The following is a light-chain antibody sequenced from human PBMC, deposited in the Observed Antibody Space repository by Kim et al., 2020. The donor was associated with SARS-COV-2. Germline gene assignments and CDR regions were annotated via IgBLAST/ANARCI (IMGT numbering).Light chain of an antibody. CDR2: KAS. V-gene: IGKV1-5*03. J-gene: IGKJ1*01. CDR1: QNIHIW. CDR3: QQYDVHPET. Sequence: SASVGDRVTISCRASQNIHIWLAWFQQKPEKAPRVLMYKASTLESGVPSRFSGSGSGTEFTLTINSLQPDDSATYYCQQYDVHPETFGQGTKV.